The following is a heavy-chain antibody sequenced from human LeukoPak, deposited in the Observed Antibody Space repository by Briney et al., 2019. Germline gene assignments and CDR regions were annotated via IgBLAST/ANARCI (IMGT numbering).Heavy chain of an antibody. V-gene: IGHV4-30-4*08. CDR3: ARADRSSGYYGGDYYYGMDV. J-gene: IGHJ6*02. CDR2: IYYSGST. D-gene: IGHD3-22*01. CDR1: GGSISSSSYY. Sequence: SETLSLTCTVSGGSISSSSYYWGWIRQPPGTGLEWIGYIYYSGSTYYNPSLKSRVTISVDTSKNQFSLKLSSVTAADTAVYYCARADRSSGYYGGDYYYGMDVWGQGTTVTVSS.